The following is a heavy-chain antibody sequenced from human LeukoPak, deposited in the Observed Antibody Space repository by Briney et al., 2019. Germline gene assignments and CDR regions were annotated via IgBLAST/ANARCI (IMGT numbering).Heavy chain of an antibody. CDR3: ARYCTSTTCILRGFDY. D-gene: IGHD2-2*01. J-gene: IGHJ4*02. CDR1: GYSFTSGHY. V-gene: IGHV4-38-2*01. Sequence: PSETLSLACSVSGYSFTSGHYWGWIRQPPGKGLEWIADIYHTGSAHYNPSLKSRVTISVDTSKNQFSLKLSSVTAADTAVYYCARYCTSTTCILRGFDYWGQGTLVTVSS. CDR2: IYHTGSA.